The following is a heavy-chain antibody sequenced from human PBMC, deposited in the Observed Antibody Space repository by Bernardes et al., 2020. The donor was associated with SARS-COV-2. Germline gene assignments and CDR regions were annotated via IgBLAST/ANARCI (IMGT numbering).Heavy chain of an antibody. Sequence: GGSLRLSCEASGFTFSSHGMSWVRQAPGKGLEWVSSISNSGSLTYYADSVRGRFTTSRDNSKNTLFLQMNSLRAEDTAVYYCAKIRVSGNWYFGLWGRGTLVTVSS. J-gene: IGHJ2*01. D-gene: IGHD1-26*01. CDR1: GFTFSSHG. V-gene: IGHV3-23*01. CDR2: ISNSGSLT. CDR3: AKIRVSGNWYFGL.